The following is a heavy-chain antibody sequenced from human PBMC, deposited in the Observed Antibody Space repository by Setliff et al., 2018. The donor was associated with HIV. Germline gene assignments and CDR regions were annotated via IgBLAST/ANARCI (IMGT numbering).Heavy chain of an antibody. Sequence: SETLSLTCIVSGAGISGYSWSWIRQPPGGGLEWIGSIYYRGSTNYNPSLKSRVTISVDTSKNQFSLKLSSVTAADTAVYYCARARRAGSGPKYFQHWGQGTLVTVSS. V-gene: IGHV4-59*12. CDR1: GAGISGYS. CDR3: ARARRAGSGPKYFQH. CDR2: IYYRGST. D-gene: IGHD2-15*01. J-gene: IGHJ1*01.